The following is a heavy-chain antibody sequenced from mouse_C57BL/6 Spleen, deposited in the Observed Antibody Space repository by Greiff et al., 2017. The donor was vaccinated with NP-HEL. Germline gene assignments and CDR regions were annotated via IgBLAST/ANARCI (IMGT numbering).Heavy chain of an antibody. D-gene: IGHD2-5*01. CDR2: INPNNGGT. CDR1: GYTFTDYY. CDR3: ARQTIVTTRYAMDY. V-gene: IGHV1-26*01. J-gene: IGHJ4*01. Sequence: EVQLQQSGPELVKPGASVKISCKASGYTFTDYYMNWVKQSHGKSLEWIGDINPNNGGTSYNQKFKGKATLTVDKSSSTAYMELRSLTSEDSAVYYCARQTIVTTRYAMDYWGQGTSVTVSS.